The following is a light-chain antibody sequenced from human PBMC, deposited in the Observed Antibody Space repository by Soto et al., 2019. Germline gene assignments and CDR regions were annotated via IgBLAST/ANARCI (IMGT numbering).Light chain of an antibody. CDR2: VGTGGIVG. CDR1: SGYSNYK. Sequence: QAVVTQPPSASASLGASVTLTCTLSSGYSNYKVDWYQQRPGKGPRFVMRVGTGGIVGSKGDGIPDRFSVLGSGLNRYLTIKNSQEEDESDYHGGADHGSGSNFVWVFGGGTKLTVL. J-gene: IGLJ2*01. V-gene: IGLV9-49*01. CDR3: GADHGSGSNFVWV.